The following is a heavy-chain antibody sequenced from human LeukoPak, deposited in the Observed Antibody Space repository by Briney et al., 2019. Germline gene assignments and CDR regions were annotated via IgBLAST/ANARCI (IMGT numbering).Heavy chain of an antibody. D-gene: IGHD2-2*01. J-gene: IGHJ4*02. CDR3: ARVLPVASRDY. Sequence: GGSLRLSCAASGFTFSTYWMSWVRQAPGKGLEWVANIKQDGSDKFCVDSVKGRFTISRDNAKNSMYLQMNSLRAEDTAVYYCARVLPVASRDYWGQGTLDSV. V-gene: IGHV3-7*01. CDR2: IKQDGSDK. CDR1: GFTFSTYW.